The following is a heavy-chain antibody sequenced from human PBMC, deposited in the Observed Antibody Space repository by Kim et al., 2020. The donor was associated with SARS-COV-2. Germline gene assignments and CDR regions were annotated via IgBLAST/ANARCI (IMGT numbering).Heavy chain of an antibody. V-gene: IGHV1-2*02. Sequence: ASVKVSCKASGYTFTGYYMHWVRQAPGQGLEWMGWINPNSGGTNYAQKFQGRVTMTRDTSISTAYMELSRLRSDDTAVYYCARGAIPKVWSGYRDFDYWGQGTLVTVSS. J-gene: IGHJ4*02. D-gene: IGHD3-3*01. CDR2: INPNSGGT. CDR1: GYTFTGYY. CDR3: ARGAIPKVWSGYRDFDY.